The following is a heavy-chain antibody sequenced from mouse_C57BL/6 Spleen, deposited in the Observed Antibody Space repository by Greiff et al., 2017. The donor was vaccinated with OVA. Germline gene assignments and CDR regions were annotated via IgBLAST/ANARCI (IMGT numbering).Heavy chain of an antibody. CDR1: GYAFSSSW. CDR2: IYPGDGDT. J-gene: IGHJ2*01. Sequence: VKLVESGPELVKPGASVKISCEASGYAFSSSWMNWVKQRPGKGLEWIGRIYPGDGDTNYNGKFKGKATLTADKSSSTAYMQLSSLTSEDSAVYFCARPKTAQATYYFDYWGQGTTLTVSS. D-gene: IGHD3-2*02. CDR3: ARPKTAQATYYFDY. V-gene: IGHV1-82*01.